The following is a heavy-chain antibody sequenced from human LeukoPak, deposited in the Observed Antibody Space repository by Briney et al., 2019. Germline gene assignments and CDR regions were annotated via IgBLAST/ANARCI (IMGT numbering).Heavy chain of an antibody. D-gene: IGHD3-10*01. CDR2: IYYSGST. Sequence: PSETLSLTCTVSGGSISSYYWSWIRQPPGKGLEWIGYIYYSGSTNYNPSLKSRVTISVDTSKNQFSLKLSSVIAADTAVYYCAREGSGSYSYRGQGTLVTVSS. CDR3: AREGSGSYSY. J-gene: IGHJ4*02. CDR1: GGSISSYY. V-gene: IGHV4-59*01.